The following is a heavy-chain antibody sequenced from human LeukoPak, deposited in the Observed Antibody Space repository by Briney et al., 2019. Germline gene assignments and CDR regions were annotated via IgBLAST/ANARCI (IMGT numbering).Heavy chain of an antibody. CDR2: ISACKGNT. CDR1: GYPFASYG. D-gene: IGHD4-23*01. CDR3: ARDHGGKVDRYFDL. V-gene: IGHV1-18*01. Sequence: ASVKVSCKASGYPFASYGISWVRQAPGQGLEWMGWISACKGNTNYAQKFQGRVTMTTDTSTSTAYMELRSLRSDDTAVYYCARDHGGKVDRYFDLWGRGTLVTVSS. J-gene: IGHJ2*01.